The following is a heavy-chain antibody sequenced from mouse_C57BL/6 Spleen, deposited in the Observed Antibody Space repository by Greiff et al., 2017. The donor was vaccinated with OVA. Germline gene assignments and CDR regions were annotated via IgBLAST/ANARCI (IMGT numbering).Heavy chain of an antibody. CDR3: ARNYYSNYDWYFDV. CDR2: INPNNGGT. D-gene: IGHD2-5*01. J-gene: IGHJ1*03. CDR1: GYTFTDYY. V-gene: IGHV1-26*01. Sequence: VQLQQSGPELVKPGASVKISCKASGYTFTDYYMNWVKQSHGKSLEWIGDINPNNGGTSYNQKFKGKATLTVDKSSSTAYMELRSLTSEDSAVYYCARNYYSNYDWYFDVWGTGTTVTVSS.